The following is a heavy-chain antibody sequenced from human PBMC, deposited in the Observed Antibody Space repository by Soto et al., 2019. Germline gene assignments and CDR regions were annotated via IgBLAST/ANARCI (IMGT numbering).Heavy chain of an antibody. J-gene: IGHJ3*01. CDR3: VKGASGAGFVFDF. D-gene: IGHD3-3*01. V-gene: IGHV3-43*01. CDR1: GFTFDDYT. Sequence: EVQLVESGGVVVQPGGSLRLSCAASGFTFDDYTMHWVRQRPGKGLEWVSLVSWDSDNRIYADSVKGQFTISRDNINNSLFLQMNSLRAEDTAVYFCVKGASGAGFVFDFWGLGTMVTVSS. CDR2: VSWDSDNR.